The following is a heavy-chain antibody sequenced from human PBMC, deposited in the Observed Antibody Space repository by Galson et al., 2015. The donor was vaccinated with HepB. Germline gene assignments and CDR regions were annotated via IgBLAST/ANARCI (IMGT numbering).Heavy chain of an antibody. CDR1: GFTFSSYA. CDR2: ISGSGGST. J-gene: IGHJ5*02. Sequence: SLRLSCAASGFTFSSYAMSWVRQAPGKGLEWVSAISGSGGSTYYADSVKGRFTISRDNSKNTLYLQMNSLRAEDTAVYYCAKDGVLLWFGEYNWFDPWGQGTLVTVSS. CDR3: AKDGVLLWFGEYNWFDP. D-gene: IGHD3-10*01. V-gene: IGHV3-23*01.